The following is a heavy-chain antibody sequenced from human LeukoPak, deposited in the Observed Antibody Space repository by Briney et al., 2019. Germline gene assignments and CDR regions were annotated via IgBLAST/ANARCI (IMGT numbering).Heavy chain of an antibody. CDR2: ISSSSDYI. CDR1: GFTFSSYN. Sequence: GSLRLSCAASGFTFSSYNMNWVRQAPGKGLEWVSSISSSSDYIYYADSLKGRFTISRDNAKNSLYLQMNSLRAEDTAVYYCARDYSEQLGYYYYYMDVWGKGTTVTVSS. V-gene: IGHV3-21*01. CDR3: ARDYSEQLGYYYYYMDV. D-gene: IGHD1-26*01. J-gene: IGHJ6*03.